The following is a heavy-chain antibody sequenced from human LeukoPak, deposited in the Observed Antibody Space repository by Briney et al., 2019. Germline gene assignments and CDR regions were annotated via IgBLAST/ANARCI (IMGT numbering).Heavy chain of an antibody. CDR2: ISNSGGST. D-gene: IGHD3-9*01. CDR3: AKDLTGSYCS. V-gene: IGHV3-23*01. Sequence: GGSVRLSCAASGVTLSSDAITWVRQAPGKGLEWVSSISNSGGSTYYADSVKGRFTVSRDNSKNTLYLQMNNLRAEDTAIYYCAKDLTGSYCSWGQGTLVTVSS. J-gene: IGHJ5*02. CDR1: GVTLSSDA.